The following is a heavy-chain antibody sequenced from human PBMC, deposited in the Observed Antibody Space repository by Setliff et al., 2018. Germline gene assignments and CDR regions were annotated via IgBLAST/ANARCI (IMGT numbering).Heavy chain of an antibody. CDR1: GYSFSNFW. CDR2: IYPGDSDA. CDR3: ARWDCSGDNCQSGFDY. Sequence: PGESLKISCKGSGYSFSNFWIAWVRQMPGKGPEWMGIIYPGDSDARYRPSFQGQVTISADKSINTAYLQWSSPKASDTAMYYCARWDCSGDNCQSGFDYWGQGTRVTVSS. V-gene: IGHV5-51*01. D-gene: IGHD2-15*01. J-gene: IGHJ4*02.